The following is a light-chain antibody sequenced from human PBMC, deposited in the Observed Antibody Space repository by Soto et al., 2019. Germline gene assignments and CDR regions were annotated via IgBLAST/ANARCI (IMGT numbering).Light chain of an antibody. Sequence: EIVLTQSPGTLSLSPGERATLSCRASQSVSSSYLAWYQQKPGQAPRLLMYGASSRATGIPDRFSVSGSGTDFTLTISRLEPEDFAVYYCQHYGGSPYTFGQGTKLDI. CDR3: QHYGGSPYT. J-gene: IGKJ2*01. CDR2: GAS. V-gene: IGKV3-20*01. CDR1: QSVSSSY.